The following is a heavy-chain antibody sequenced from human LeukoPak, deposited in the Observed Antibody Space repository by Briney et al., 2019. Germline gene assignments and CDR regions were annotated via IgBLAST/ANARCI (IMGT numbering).Heavy chain of an antibody. V-gene: IGHV3-7*01. CDR3: ARLYGSGDLFDY. Sequence: GGSLRLSCAASGFTFSSYWMSWVRQAPGKGPEWGANIKQDGREKYYVDSVKGRFTISRDNAKNSLYLQMNSLRAEDTAVYYCARLYGSGDLFDYWGQGTLVTVSS. J-gene: IGHJ4*02. CDR2: IKQDGREK. CDR1: GFTFSSYW. D-gene: IGHD3-10*01.